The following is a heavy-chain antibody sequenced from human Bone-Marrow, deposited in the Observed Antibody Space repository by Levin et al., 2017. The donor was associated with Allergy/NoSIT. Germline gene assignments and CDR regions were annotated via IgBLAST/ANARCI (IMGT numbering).Heavy chain of an antibody. CDR2: INWNGGST. CDR1: GFTFDDHG. D-gene: IGHD3-10*01. Sequence: LPSETLSLTCAGIGFTFDDHGMNWVRQAPGKGLEWVAFINWNGGSTAYADSVKGRFTVSRDNANNSLYLQMNSLKAEDTAVFYCARGALLIDAFDIWGQGIMVTVSS. CDR3: ARGALLIDAFDI. V-gene: IGHV3-20*04. J-gene: IGHJ3*02.